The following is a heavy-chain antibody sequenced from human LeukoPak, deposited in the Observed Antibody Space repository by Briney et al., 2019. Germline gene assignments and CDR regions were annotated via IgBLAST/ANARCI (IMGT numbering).Heavy chain of an antibody. CDR3: ANRPHSGLYYFGY. V-gene: IGHV3-23*01. CDR2: ISGSGGST. D-gene: IGHD3-22*01. Sequence: GGSLRLSCAASGFTFSSYAMSWVRQAPGKGLEWVSAISGSGGSTYYADSVKGRFTISRDNSKNTLYLQMNSLRAEDTAVYYCANRPHSGLYYFGYWGQGTLVTVSS. J-gene: IGHJ4*02. CDR1: GFTFSSYA.